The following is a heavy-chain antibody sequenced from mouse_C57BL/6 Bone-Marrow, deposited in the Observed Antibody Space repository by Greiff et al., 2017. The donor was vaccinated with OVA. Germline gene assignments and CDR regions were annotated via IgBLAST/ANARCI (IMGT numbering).Heavy chain of an antibody. CDR1: GFTFSSYT. J-gene: IGHJ4*01. CDR3: ARRGPYYSNSYAMDY. Sequence: DVKLVESGGGLVKPGGSLKLSCAASGFTFSSYTMSWVRQTPEKRLEWVATISGGGGNTYYPDSVKGRFTISRDNAKNTLYLQMSSLRSEDTALYYCARRGPYYSNSYAMDYWGQGTSVTVSS. CDR2: ISGGGGNT. V-gene: IGHV5-9*01. D-gene: IGHD2-5*01.